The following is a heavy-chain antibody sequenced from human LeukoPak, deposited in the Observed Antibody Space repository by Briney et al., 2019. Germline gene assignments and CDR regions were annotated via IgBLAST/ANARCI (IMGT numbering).Heavy chain of an antibody. J-gene: IGHJ5*02. CDR2: INSGGTGT. CDR1: GFSFSSNW. V-gene: IGHV3-74*01. D-gene: IGHD6-19*01. Sequence: GSLRLSCAASGFSFSSNWMHWVRQTPGKGLVWVSRINSGGTGTTYADSVEGRFTISRDNAKNTLFLQMNSLRGEDTAVYYCATSLGPLAESWGQGTLVTVSS. CDR3: ATSLGPLAES.